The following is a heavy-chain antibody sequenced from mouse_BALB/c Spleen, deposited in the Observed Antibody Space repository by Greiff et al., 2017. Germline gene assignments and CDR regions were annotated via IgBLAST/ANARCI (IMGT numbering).Heavy chain of an antibody. Sequence: EVKLVESGPSLVKPSQTLSLTCSVTGDSITSGYWNWIRKFPGNKLEYMGYISYSGSTYYNPSLKSRISITRDTSKNQYYLQLNSVTTEDTATYYCAVIYYDYGAMDYWGQGTSVTVSS. CDR2: ISYSGST. CDR3: AVIYYDYGAMDY. CDR1: GDSITSGY. V-gene: IGHV3-8*02. J-gene: IGHJ4*01. D-gene: IGHD2-4*01.